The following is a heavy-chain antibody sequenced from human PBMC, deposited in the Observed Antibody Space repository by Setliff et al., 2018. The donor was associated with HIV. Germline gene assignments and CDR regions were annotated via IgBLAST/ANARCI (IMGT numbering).Heavy chain of an antibody. CDR3: ARDIGLSN. V-gene: IGHV1-24*01. J-gene: IGHJ4*02. D-gene: IGHD2-21*02. CDR1: GYTLSELS. Sequence: ASVKVSCKVSGYTLSELSMHWVRQAPGKGLEWMGGFDPEDGETIYAQKVQGRVTMTRDTFTSTAYMKLRSLRSDDTAVYYCARDIGLSNWGQGTLVTVSS. CDR2: FDPEDGET.